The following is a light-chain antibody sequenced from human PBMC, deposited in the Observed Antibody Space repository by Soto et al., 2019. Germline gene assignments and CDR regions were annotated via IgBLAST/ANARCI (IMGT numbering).Light chain of an antibody. V-gene: IGKV3-15*01. CDR2: GAS. Sequence: EIVMTQSPATLSVFPGERATISCRASQSIRSSLAWYQQKPGQAPGLLIYGASTRATGIPARFSGSESGTEFTLTISSLQSEDFAVYYCQQYNNWPLTFGQGTKVEVK. J-gene: IGKJ1*01. CDR3: QQYNNWPLT. CDR1: QSIRSS.